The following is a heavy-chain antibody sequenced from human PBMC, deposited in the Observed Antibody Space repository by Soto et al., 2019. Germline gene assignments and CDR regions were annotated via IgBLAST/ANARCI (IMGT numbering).Heavy chain of an antibody. CDR2: ISGSGGST. J-gene: IGHJ4*02. CDR1: GFTFSSYA. Sequence: GGSLRLSCAASGFTFSSYAMSWVRQAPGKGLEWVSAISGSGGSTYYADSVKGRFTISRDNSKNRLYLQMNSLRAEDTAVYYCARGYCSSTSCYPDFYYFDYWGQGTLVTVSS. CDR3: ARGYCSSTSCYPDFYYFDY. V-gene: IGHV3-23*01. D-gene: IGHD2-2*01.